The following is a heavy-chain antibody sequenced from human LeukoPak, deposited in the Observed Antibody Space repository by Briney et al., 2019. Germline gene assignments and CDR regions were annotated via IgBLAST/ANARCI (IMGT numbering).Heavy chain of an antibody. CDR3: ARDYYDSSGFAFDI. CDR2: IYHSGST. D-gene: IGHD3-22*01. CDR1: GGSISSGGYS. V-gene: IGHV4-30-2*01. Sequence: SQTLSLTCAVSGGSISSGGYSWSWIRQPPGTGLEWIGYIYHSGSTYYNPSLKSRVTISVDRSKNQFSLKLSSVTAADTAVYYCARDYYDSSGFAFDIWGQGTMVTVSS. J-gene: IGHJ3*02.